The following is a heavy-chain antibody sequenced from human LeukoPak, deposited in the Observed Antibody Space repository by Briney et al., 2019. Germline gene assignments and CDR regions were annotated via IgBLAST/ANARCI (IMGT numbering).Heavy chain of an antibody. V-gene: IGHV4-59*01. CDR3: AREGGYYDSSGYSYFDY. J-gene: IGHJ4*02. Sequence: SETLSLTCTVSGGSISSYYWSWIRQPPGKGLEWIGYIYYSGSTNYNPSLKSRVTISVDTSKNQFSLKLSSVTAADTAVYYCAREGGYYDSSGYSYFDYWGQGTLVTVSS. CDR1: GGSISSYY. D-gene: IGHD3-22*01. CDR2: IYYSGST.